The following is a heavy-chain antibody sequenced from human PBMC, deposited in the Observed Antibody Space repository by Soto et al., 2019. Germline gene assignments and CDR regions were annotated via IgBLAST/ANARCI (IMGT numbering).Heavy chain of an antibody. J-gene: IGHJ4*02. V-gene: IGHV3-23*01. CDR3: AKRDGYDILTGYCYFDY. CDR2: ISGSGGST. D-gene: IGHD3-9*01. CDR1: GFTFSSYA. Sequence: GGSLRLSCAASGFTFSSYAMSWVRQAPGKGLEWVSAISGSGGSTYYADSVKGRFTISRDNSKNTLYLQMNSLRAEDTAVYYCAKRDGYDILTGYCYFDYWGQGTLVTVSS.